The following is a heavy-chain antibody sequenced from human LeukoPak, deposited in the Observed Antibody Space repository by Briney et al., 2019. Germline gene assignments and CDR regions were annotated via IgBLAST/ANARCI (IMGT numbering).Heavy chain of an antibody. CDR2: IYTSGST. CDR1: GGSISSGSYC. Sequence: SETLSLTCTVSGGSISSGSYCWSWIRQPAGRGLEWIVRIYTSGSTNYNPSLKSRVTISVDTSNNQFSRKLSSVTAADTAVYYCARDSPHCSSTSCPPPYYHYMDVWGKRTTVSVSS. D-gene: IGHD2-2*01. CDR3: ARDSPHCSSTSCPPPYYHYMDV. J-gene: IGHJ6*03. V-gene: IGHV4-61*02.